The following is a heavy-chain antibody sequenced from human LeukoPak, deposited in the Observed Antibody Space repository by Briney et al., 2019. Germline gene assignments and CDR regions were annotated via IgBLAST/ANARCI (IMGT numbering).Heavy chain of an antibody. CDR2: INWNGGST. J-gene: IGHJ6*02. V-gene: IGHV3-20*01. Sequence: GGSLRLSCAASGFTFSSYSMSWVRQAPGKGLEWVSGINWNGGSTGYADPVKGRFTISRDNAKNSLYLQMNSLRAEDTALYHCARGFPLQYGMDVWGQGTTVTVSS. CDR1: GFTFSSYS. D-gene: IGHD5-24*01. CDR3: ARGFPLQYGMDV.